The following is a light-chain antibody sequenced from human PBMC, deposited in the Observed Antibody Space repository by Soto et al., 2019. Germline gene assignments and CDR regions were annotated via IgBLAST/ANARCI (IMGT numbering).Light chain of an antibody. CDR1: SSDVGGYNY. CDR2: DVS. CDR3: CSYAGSYTVV. J-gene: IGLJ2*01. V-gene: IGLV2-11*01. Sequence: QSVLTQPRSVSGSPGQSVTISFTGTSSDVGGYNYVSWYQQHPGKAPKLMIYDVSKRPSGVPDRFSGSKSGNTASLTIAGLQAEDEGDYYCCSYAGSYTVVFGGGTELTVL.